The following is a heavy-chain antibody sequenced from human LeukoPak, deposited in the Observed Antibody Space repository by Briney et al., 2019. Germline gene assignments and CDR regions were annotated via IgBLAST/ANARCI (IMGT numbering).Heavy chain of an antibody. CDR3: ARSGSGGFLYYFDY. CDR2: ISVKGGST. CDR1: GFTFSSYA. V-gene: IGHV3-64*02. Sequence: GGALRLYGASSGFTFSSYAMHWVRQAPGKGLEFVSAISVKGGSTYYADSVKGRFTISRDNSENTLYLQMGSLRAEDMAVYYCARSGSGGFLYYFDYWGQGTLVTVSS. D-gene: IGHD2-15*01. J-gene: IGHJ4*02.